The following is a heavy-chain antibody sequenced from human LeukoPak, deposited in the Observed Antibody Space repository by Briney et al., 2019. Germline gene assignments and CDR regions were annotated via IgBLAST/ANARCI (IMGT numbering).Heavy chain of an antibody. J-gene: IGHJ4*02. CDR3: ARDRQLKRFGEFNIGFDY. CDR1: GYTFSSYA. CDR2: ISTYTGNT. V-gene: IGHV1-18*01. D-gene: IGHD3-10*01. Sequence: ASVKVSCKASGYTFSSYAISWVRQAPGQGFEWLGWISTYTGNTNYVEKFQGRVNMTTDTSTNKAYMEMRDLKSDDTAVYYCARDRQLKRFGEFNIGFDYWGQGTLVTVSS.